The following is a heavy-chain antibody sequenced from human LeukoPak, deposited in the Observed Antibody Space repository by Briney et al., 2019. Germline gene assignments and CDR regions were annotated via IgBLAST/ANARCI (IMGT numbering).Heavy chain of an antibody. CDR3: ARKRYSSRGLDY. D-gene: IGHD6-13*01. Sequence: GSLGLSFAAPGFPLSNNYMSWVRPAPGKGLGWVSVIYSGGSTYYADSVKGRFTISRHNSKNTLYLQMNSLRAEDTAVYYCARKRYSSRGLDYWGQGTLVTVSP. J-gene: IGHJ4*02. CDR1: GFPLSNNY. CDR2: IYSGGST. V-gene: IGHV3-53*04.